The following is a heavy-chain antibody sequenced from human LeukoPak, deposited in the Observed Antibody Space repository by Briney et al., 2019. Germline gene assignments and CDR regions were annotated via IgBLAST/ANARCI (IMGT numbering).Heavy chain of an antibody. V-gene: IGHV3-9*01. CDR1: GIMFNTFG. CDR2: ISWNSGSI. Sequence: GGSLRLSCEVSGIMFNTFGMHWVRQAPGKGLEWDSGISWNSGSIGYADSVKGRFTISRDNAKNSLYLQMNSLRAEDTALYYCAKGVHSTTVVARGLEGADYWGQGTLVIVSS. D-gene: IGHD4-11*01. CDR3: AKGVHSTTVVARGLEGADY. J-gene: IGHJ4*02.